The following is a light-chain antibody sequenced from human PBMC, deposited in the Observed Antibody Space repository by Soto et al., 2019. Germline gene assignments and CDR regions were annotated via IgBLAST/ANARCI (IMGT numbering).Light chain of an antibody. CDR2: DVS. CDR3: CSYAGTYTYV. CDR1: SSDVGGYNY. Sequence: QSALTQPRSVSRSPGQSVTISCTGTSSDVGGYNYVSWYQQPPGRAPKLMIYDVSKRPSGVPDRFSGSKSGNTASLTISGLQAEDEAVYYCCSYAGTYTYVFGTGTKLTVL. V-gene: IGLV2-11*01. J-gene: IGLJ1*01.